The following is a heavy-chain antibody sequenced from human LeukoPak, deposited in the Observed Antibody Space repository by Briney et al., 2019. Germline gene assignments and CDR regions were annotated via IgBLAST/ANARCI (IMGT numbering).Heavy chain of an antibody. J-gene: IGHJ4*02. CDR3: ARDSFETDIDY. CDR1: GFTFSTYW. CDR2: IKEDGSET. Sequence: GGSLRLSCAVSGFTFSTYWMSWVRQAPGKGLEWVANIKEDGSETYYVDSLKGRFTISRDNVKNSLYLQVNSLRADDSAVYYCARDSFETDIDYWGQGTLVTVSS. D-gene: IGHD1-14*01. V-gene: IGHV3-7*01.